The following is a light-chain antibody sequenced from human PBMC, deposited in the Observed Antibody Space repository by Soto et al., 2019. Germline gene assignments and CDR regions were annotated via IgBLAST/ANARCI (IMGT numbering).Light chain of an antibody. CDR2: EPS. CDR1: QSVSSY. Sequence: EIVLTQSPATLSLSPGERATLSCRASQSVSSYLAWYQQKPGQDPRLLIYEPSNRATGIPARFSGSGSGTDFTLNISSLEPEDFAVYYCQQRSNLLTFGGGTKVEIK. J-gene: IGKJ4*01. V-gene: IGKV3-11*01. CDR3: QQRSNLLT.